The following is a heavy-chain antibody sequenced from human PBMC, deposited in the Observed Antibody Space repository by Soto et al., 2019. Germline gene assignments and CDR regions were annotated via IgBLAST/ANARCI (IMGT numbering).Heavy chain of an antibody. CDR1: GFAFRSYA. Sequence: GGSLRLSCAASGFAFRSYAMSWVRQAPGKGLEWVSAISGSGGSTYYADSVKGRFTISRDNSKNTLYLQMNSLRAEDTAVYYCAKDHGDLTTVTNQPSPFDYWGQGTLVTVSS. CDR3: AKDHGDLTTVTNQPSPFDY. D-gene: IGHD4-4*01. V-gene: IGHV3-23*01. J-gene: IGHJ4*02. CDR2: ISGSGGST.